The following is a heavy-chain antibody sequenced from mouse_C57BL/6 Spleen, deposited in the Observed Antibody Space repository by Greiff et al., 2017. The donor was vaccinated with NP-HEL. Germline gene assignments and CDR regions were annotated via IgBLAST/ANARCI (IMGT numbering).Heavy chain of an antibody. D-gene: IGHD2-4*01. V-gene: IGHV1-80*01. Sequence: QVQLQQSGAELVKPGASVKISCKASGYAFSSYWMNWVKQRPGKGLEWIGQIYPGDGDTNYNGKFKGKATLTADKSSSTAYMQLSSLTSEDSAVYCYERSPLYYYYDGWFAYWGQGTLVTVSA. CDR3: ERSPLYYYYDGWFAY. J-gene: IGHJ3*01. CDR2: IYPGDGDT. CDR1: GYAFSSYW.